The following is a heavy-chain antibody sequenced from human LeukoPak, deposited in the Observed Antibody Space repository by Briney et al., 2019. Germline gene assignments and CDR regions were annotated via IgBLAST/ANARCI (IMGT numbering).Heavy chain of an antibody. D-gene: IGHD3-22*01. CDR1: GYTFTSYG. Sequence: GASVKVSCKASGYTFTSYGISWVRQAPGQGLEWMGWISAYNGNTNYAQKLQGRVTMTTDTSTSTAYMELRSLRSDDTAVYYCARAPLYDTSGCPFDYWGQGTLVTVSS. CDR3: ARAPLYDTSGCPFDY. V-gene: IGHV1-18*01. CDR2: ISAYNGNT. J-gene: IGHJ4*02.